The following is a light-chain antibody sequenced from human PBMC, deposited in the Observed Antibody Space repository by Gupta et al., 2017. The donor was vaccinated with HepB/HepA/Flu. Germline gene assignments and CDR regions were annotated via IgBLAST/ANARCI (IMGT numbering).Light chain of an antibody. CDR3: SAYTSSSTLV. CDR1: SSDVGGYNY. Sequence: QSALTQPASVAGSAGPSITISCTGTSSDVGGYNYVSWYQQHPGKAPKLMIYDVSKRPSGVANRFSGSKSGNTASLTISGRQEEDEADYYCSAYTSSSTLVFGTGTKVTVL. V-gene: IGLV2-14*01. CDR2: DVS. J-gene: IGLJ1*01.